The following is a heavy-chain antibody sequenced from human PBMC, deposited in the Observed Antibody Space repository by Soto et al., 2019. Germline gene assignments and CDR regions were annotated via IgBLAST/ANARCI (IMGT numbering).Heavy chain of an antibody. Sequence: GESLKISCKGSGYSVTSYWIGWVRQMPGKGLEWMGIIYPGDSDTRYSPSFQGQVTISADKSISTAYLQWSSLKASDTAMYYCARTYYYDSSGYNYGMVVWGQGTTVTVSS. D-gene: IGHD3-22*01. CDR1: GYSVTSYW. J-gene: IGHJ6*02. CDR2: IYPGDSDT. CDR3: ARTYYYDSSGYNYGMVV. V-gene: IGHV5-51*01.